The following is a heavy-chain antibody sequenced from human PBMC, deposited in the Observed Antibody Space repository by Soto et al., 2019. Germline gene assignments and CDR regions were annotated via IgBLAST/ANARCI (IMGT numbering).Heavy chain of an antibody. CDR1: GGSISSYY. D-gene: IGHD6-13*01. J-gene: IGHJ4*02. V-gene: IGHV4-59*08. CDR2: IYYSGST. Sequence: SETLSLTCTVSGGSISSYYWSWIRQPPGKGLEWIGYIYYSGSTNYNPSLKSRVTISVDTSKNQFSLKLSSVTAADTAVYYCARVWGIAAAGRFFDYWGQGTLVTVSS. CDR3: ARVWGIAAAGRFFDY.